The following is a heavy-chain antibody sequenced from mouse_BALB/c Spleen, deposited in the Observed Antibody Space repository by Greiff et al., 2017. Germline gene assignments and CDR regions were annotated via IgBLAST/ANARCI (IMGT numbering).Heavy chain of an antibody. D-gene: IGHD1-2*01. CDR1: GYAFTNYL. CDR2: INPGSGGT. CDR3: ARGYSLGYFDV. V-gene: IGHV1-54*01. J-gene: IGHJ1*01. Sequence: QVQLQQSGAELVRPGTSVKVSCKASGYAFTNYLIEWVKQRPGQGLEWIGVINPGSGGTNYNEKFKGKATLTADKSSSTAYMQLSSLTSDDSAVYFCARGYSLGYFDVWGAGTTVTVSS.